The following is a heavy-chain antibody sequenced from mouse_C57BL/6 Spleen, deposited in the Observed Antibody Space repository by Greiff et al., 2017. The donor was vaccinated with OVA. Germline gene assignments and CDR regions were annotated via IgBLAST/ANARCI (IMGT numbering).Heavy chain of an antibody. CDR3: ARYYFDV. V-gene: IGHV1-76*01. J-gene: IGHJ1*03. Sequence: QVQLQQSGAELVRPGASVKLSCKASGYPFTDYYINWVKQRPGQGLEWIARIYPGSGNTYYNEKFKGKATLTAEKSSSTAYMQLSSLTSEDSAVYFCARYYFDVWGTGTTVTVSS. CDR1: GYPFTDYY. CDR2: IYPGSGNT.